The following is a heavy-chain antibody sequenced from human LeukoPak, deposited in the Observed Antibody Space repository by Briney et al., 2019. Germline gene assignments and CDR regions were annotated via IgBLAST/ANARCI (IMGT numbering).Heavy chain of an antibody. CDR2: IYYSGST. Sequence: SETLPLTCAVYGGFFRGYYWRWLRPPPGKGLEGIGHIYYSGSTNYIPSLKSLVTISIDTSKNQLSLKLSSVTAADTAVYYCASPSHYSDSTLGYFDLWGRGTLVTVSS. D-gene: IGHD3-22*01. V-gene: IGHV4-59*08. J-gene: IGHJ2*01. CDR3: ASPSHYSDSTLGYFDL. CDR1: GGFFRGYY.